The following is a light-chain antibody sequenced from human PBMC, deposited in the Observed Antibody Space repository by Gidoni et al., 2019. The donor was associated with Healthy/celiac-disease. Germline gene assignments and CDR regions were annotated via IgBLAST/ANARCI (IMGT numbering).Light chain of an antibody. Sequence: SYELTQPPSVSVSPGQTASITCSGDKLGDKYACWYQQTPGQSPVLVIYQDSKRPSGIPERFSGSNSGNTATLTISGTQAMDEADYYCQAWDSSEGVVFGGGTKLTVL. J-gene: IGLJ2*01. CDR2: QDS. V-gene: IGLV3-1*01. CDR3: QAWDSSEGVV. CDR1: KLGDKY.